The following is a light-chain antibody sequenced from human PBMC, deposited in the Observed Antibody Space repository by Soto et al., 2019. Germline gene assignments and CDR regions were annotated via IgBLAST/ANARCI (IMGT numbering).Light chain of an antibody. CDR3: QQYHNGPPYT. J-gene: IGKJ2*01. Sequence: EIVMTQSPATLSVSPGERATLSCRASQSVSSNLAWFQRKPGQAPRLLIYGATTRATGVPARFSGSGSGTDFTLTISSLQSEEFAVYYCQQYHNGPPYTFGQGTKLEIK. V-gene: IGKV3-15*01. CDR2: GAT. CDR1: QSVSSN.